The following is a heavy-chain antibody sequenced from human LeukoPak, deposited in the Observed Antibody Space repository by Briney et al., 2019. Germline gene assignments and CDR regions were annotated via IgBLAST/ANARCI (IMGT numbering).Heavy chain of an antibody. J-gene: IGHJ4*02. CDR1: GFTFGHYY. Sequence: GGSVRLSCTTSGFTFGHYYMSWVRQAPGKGLEWVSFISRKAHGGTTEYAASVRGRVTSSRGDSKSIAYLQMNSLKTEDTAVYFCTRVTYYYDNSGYFHFDSWGQGSLVTVSS. CDR2: ISRKAHGGTT. D-gene: IGHD3-22*01. CDR3: TRVTYYYDNSGYFHFDS. V-gene: IGHV3-49*04.